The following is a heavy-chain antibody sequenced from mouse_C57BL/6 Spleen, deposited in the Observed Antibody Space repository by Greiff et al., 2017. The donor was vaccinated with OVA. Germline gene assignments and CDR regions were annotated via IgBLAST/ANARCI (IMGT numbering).Heavy chain of an antibody. J-gene: IGHJ1*03. D-gene: IGHD1-1*01. Sequence: QVQLQQPGTELVKPGASVKLSCKASGYTFTSYWMHWVKQRPGQGLEWIGNIIPSNGGTNYNEKFKSKATLTVDKSSSTAYMQLSSLTSEDSAVYYCARPSYSSSDWYFDDWGKGTTVTVSS. CDR3: ARPSYSSSDWYFDD. V-gene: IGHV1-53*01. CDR2: IIPSNGGT. CDR1: GYTFTSYW.